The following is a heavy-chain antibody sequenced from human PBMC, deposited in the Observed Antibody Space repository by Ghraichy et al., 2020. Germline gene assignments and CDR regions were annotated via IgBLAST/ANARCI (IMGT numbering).Heavy chain of an antibody. V-gene: IGHV3-7*01. CDR2: IIEDGSQQ. Sequence: GGSLRLSCAASGFKFGDYWMPWVRRTPRKGLEWVGSIIEDGSQQKFADSVKGRFIISRDNSKNSLYLQMNNLRVEDTATYLCARDGKWEPQRKDPFAYWGQGT. J-gene: IGHJ3*01. CDR3: ARDGKWEPQRKDPFAY. CDR1: GFKFGDYW. D-gene: IGHD1-26*01.